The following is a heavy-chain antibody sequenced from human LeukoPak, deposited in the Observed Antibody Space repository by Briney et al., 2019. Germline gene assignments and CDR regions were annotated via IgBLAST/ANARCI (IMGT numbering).Heavy chain of an antibody. D-gene: IGHD1-1*01. CDR1: GFPLSNYW. Sequence: GGSLRLSCAASGFPLSNYWMHWVRQAPGKGLVWVSRINPDGTTTSYADSVKGRFTVSRDNARNSLYLQMNSLGAEDTAVYYCARITTGASFDFWGQGTLVTVSS. V-gene: IGHV3-74*01. J-gene: IGHJ4*02. CDR2: INPDGTTT. CDR3: ARITTGASFDF.